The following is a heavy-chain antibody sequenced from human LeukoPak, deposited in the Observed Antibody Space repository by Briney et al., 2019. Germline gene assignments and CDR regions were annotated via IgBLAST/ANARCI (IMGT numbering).Heavy chain of an antibody. D-gene: IGHD3-9*01. Sequence: GGSLRLSCVASGFTFSSYWMHWVRQDPGKGLVWVSRINGDGRNINYADSVRGRFTISRDNAKNTLYLQMNTLRVEDTAVYYCTRDLMDYDVSTGLHHYYMDVWGQGTTVTVSS. CDR3: TRDLMDYDVSTGLHHYYMDV. CDR1: GFTFSSYW. J-gene: IGHJ6*02. CDR2: INGDGRNI. V-gene: IGHV3-74*01.